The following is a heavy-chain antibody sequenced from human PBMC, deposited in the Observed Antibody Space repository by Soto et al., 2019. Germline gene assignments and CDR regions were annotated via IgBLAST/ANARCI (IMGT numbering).Heavy chain of an antibody. CDR1: GYSFTSYW. J-gene: IGHJ6*02. Sequence: PGEPLKISCKGSGYSFTSYWIAWVRQMPGKGLEWMGIIYPGDSDTRYSPSFQGQVTISADKSISTAYLQWSSLKASDTAMYYCAGGGVRGVITRTRDYYGMDVWGQGTTVTVS. D-gene: IGHD3-10*01. V-gene: IGHV5-51*01. CDR3: AGGGVRGVITRTRDYYGMDV. CDR2: IYPGDSDT.